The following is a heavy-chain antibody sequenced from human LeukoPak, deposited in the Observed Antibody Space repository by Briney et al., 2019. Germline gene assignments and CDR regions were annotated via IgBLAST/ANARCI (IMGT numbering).Heavy chain of an antibody. CDR2: INPSGGST. D-gene: IGHD6-13*01. V-gene: IGHV1-46*01. J-gene: IGHJ4*02. Sequence: ASVKVSCKASGYTFTSYYMHWVRQAHGQGLEWMGIINPSGGSTSYAQKFQGRVTMTRDMSTSTVYMELSSLRSEDTAVYYCARPGIAAAGFDYWGQGTLVTVSS. CDR3: ARPGIAAAGFDY. CDR1: GYTFTSYY.